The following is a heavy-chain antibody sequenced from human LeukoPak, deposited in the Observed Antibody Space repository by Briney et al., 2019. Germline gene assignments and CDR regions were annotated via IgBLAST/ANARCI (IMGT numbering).Heavy chain of an antibody. D-gene: IGHD6-6*01. Sequence: SVKVSCKASGGTFSSYAISWVRQAPGQGLEWMGGIIPIFGTANYAQKFQGRVTITADESTSTAYMELSSLRSEDTAVYYCAREYSSSSDYFDYWGQGTLSPSPQ. CDR1: GGTFSSYA. CDR3: AREYSSSSDYFDY. CDR2: IIPIFGTA. J-gene: IGHJ4*02. V-gene: IGHV1-69*13.